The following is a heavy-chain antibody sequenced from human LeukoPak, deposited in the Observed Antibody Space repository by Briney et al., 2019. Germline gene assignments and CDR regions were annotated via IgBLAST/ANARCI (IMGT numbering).Heavy chain of an antibody. J-gene: IGHJ3*02. Sequence: GRSLRLSCAASGFTFSSYAMHWVRQAPGKGLEWVAVISYDGSNKYYADSVKGRFTISRDNSKNSLYLQMNSLRAEDSAVYYCARLSDAEGSSTSYRASDIWGQGTTVTVSS. CDR3: ARLSDAEGSSTSYRASDI. CDR2: ISYDGSNK. V-gene: IGHV3-30-3*01. D-gene: IGHD6-13*01. CDR1: GFTFSSYA.